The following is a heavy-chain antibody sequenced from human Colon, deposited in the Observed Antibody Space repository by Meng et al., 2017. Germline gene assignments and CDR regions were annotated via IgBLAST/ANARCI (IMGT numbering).Heavy chain of an antibody. D-gene: IGHD3-22*01. J-gene: IGHJ4*02. CDR2: IDRSGTT. CDR1: GYSISTAYY. CDR3: ARTIYSSSVDY. Sequence: QVQLQESGPGLVKPSETLSLTCSVSGYSISTAYYWGWIRQTPGKGLEWIASIDRSGTTYYNPSLESRVTISVDTSKNHFSLRLNSVTVADTAVYFCARTIYSSSVDYWGQGTLVTVSS. V-gene: IGHV4-38-2*01.